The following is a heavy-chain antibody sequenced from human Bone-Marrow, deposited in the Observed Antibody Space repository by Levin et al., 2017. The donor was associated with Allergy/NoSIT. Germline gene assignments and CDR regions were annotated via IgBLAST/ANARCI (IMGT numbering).Heavy chain of an antibody. CDR3: TTDNWFDP. V-gene: IGHV3-15*05. CDR1: EVDFKDAW. CDR2: IKNKADGEAT. Sequence: PGGSLRLSCTASEVDFKDAWMSWVRQAPGKGLEWIGRIKNKADGEATDYGAPVRGRFVISRDESENILYLQMNNLKVEDTGVYYCTTDNWFDPWGQGTQVTVSS. J-gene: IGHJ5*01.